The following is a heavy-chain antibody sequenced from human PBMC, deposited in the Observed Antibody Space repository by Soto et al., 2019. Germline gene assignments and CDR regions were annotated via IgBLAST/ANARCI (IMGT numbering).Heavy chain of an antibody. V-gene: IGHV4-31*03. CDR3: ARAPLLGCGGSCYFAYYFDY. D-gene: IGHD2-15*01. CDR1: GGSISSGGYY. Sequence: SETLSLTCTVSGGSISSGGYYWSWIRQHPGKGLEWIGYIYYSGSTYYNPSLKSRVTISVDTSKNQFSLKLSSVTAADTAVYYCARAPLLGCGGSCYFAYYFDYWGQGTLVTVSS. J-gene: IGHJ4*02. CDR2: IYYSGST.